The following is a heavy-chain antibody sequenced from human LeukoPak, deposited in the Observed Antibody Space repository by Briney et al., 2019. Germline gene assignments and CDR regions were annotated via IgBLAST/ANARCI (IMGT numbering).Heavy chain of an antibody. CDR1: GGTFSSYA. D-gene: IGHD5-24*01. CDR3: ASLPMATTEGYFDY. CDR2: IIPIFGTA. J-gene: IGHJ4*02. Sequence: SVKVSCKASGGTFSSYAISWVRQAPGQGLEWMGRIIPIFGTANYAQKFQGRVTITTDESTSTAYMELSSLRSEDTAVYYCASLPMATTEGYFDYWGQGTLVTVSS. V-gene: IGHV1-69*05.